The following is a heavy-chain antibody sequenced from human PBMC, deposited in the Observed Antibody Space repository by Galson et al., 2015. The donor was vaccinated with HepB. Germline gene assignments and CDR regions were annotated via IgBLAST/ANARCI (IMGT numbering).Heavy chain of an antibody. D-gene: IGHD6-13*01. V-gene: IGHV3-30*04. CDR2: ISYDGSNK. J-gene: IGHJ6*02. CDR1: GFTFSSYA. Sequence: SLRLSCAASGFTFSSYAMHWVRQAPGKGLEWVAVISYDGSNKYYADSVKGRFTISRDNSKNTLYLQMNSLRAEDTAVYYCARSQLGGSSWSNGGNYYYYYGMDVWGQGTTVTVSS. CDR3: ARSQLGGSSWSNGGNYYYYYGMDV.